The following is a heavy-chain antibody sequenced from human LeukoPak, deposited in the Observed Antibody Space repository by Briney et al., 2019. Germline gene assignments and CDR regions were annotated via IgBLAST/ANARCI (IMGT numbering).Heavy chain of an antibody. V-gene: IGHV4-34*01. CDR1: GGSSSGYY. D-gene: IGHD6-13*01. CDR2: INHSGST. CDR3: ARDSTIAAAGTVGAFDI. Sequence: SETLSLTCAVYGGSSSGYYWSWIRQPPGKGLEWIGEINHSGSTNYNPSLKSRVTISVDKSKNQFSLKLSSVTAADTAVYYCARDSTIAAAGTVGAFDIWGQGTMVTVSS. J-gene: IGHJ3*02.